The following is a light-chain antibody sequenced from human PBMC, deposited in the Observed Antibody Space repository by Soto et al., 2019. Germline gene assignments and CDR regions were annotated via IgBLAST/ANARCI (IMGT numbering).Light chain of an antibody. CDR1: QSISTW. Sequence: DIHMTQSPSTLSASVGDRVTITCRASQSISTWLAWYQQKPGKAPKLLIYDASSLESGVPSRFSGSGSGTELTLTISSLQPDDFATYYCQQYNSFTWTFGQGTKVDIK. CDR3: QQYNSFTWT. CDR2: DAS. V-gene: IGKV1-5*01. J-gene: IGKJ1*01.